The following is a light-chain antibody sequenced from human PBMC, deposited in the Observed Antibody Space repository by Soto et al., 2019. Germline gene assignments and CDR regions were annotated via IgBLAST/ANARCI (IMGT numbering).Light chain of an antibody. CDR3: SSYTSRSTDV. J-gene: IGLJ1*01. V-gene: IGLV2-14*01. CDR1: SSDVGRYNY. CDR2: DVS. Sequence: QSALTQPASVSGSPGQSITISCTGTSSDVGRYNYVSWSQQHAGKPPKLMISDVSNRPSGVSNRISGSKSGNTASLTISGLQAEDEADYYCSSYTSRSTDVFGGGTKVTVL.